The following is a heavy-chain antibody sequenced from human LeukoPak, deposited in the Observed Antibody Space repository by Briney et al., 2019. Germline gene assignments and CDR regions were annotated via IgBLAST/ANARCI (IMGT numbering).Heavy chain of an antibody. CDR1: GFSFSSYA. D-gene: IGHD2-21*02. CDR3: VREDTPATANY. Sequence: PGGSLRLPCAASGFSFSSYAMTWARQAPVKGLEWVSAISGDGTRTYYADSVKGRFTISRDNSKDTLFLQMHSLRPGDTAVYYCVREDTPATANYWGQGTLVTISS. V-gene: IGHV3-23*01. CDR2: ISGDGTRT. J-gene: IGHJ4*02.